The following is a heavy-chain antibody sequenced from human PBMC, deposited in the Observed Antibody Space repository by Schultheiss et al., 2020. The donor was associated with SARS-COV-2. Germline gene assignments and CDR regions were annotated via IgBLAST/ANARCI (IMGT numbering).Heavy chain of an antibody. Sequence: SETLSLTCAVSGYSISSGYYWGWIRQPPGKGLEWIGEINHSGSTNYNPSLKSRVTISVDTSKNQFSLKLSSVTAADTAVYYCARVTNGWYNRPYDYWGQGTLVTVSS. D-gene: IGHD6-19*01. CDR1: GYSISSGYY. J-gene: IGHJ4*02. CDR3: ARVTNGWYNRPYDY. V-gene: IGHV4-38-2*01. CDR2: INHSGST.